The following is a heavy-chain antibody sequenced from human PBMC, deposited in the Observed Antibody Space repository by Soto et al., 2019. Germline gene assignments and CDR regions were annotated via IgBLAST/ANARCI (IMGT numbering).Heavy chain of an antibody. CDR1: GGSISKYY. CDR2: IYYSEST. Sequence: PSETLSLTCTVSGGSISKYYSSWIRQPPGKELEWIGNIYYSESTNYNPSLKSRVTISVDMSKRQISLKLRSMTAADTALYYCARELYSGSYYGIDYWGQGMLVTVSS. V-gene: IGHV4-59*01. J-gene: IGHJ4*02. D-gene: IGHD1-26*01. CDR3: ARELYSGSYYGIDY.